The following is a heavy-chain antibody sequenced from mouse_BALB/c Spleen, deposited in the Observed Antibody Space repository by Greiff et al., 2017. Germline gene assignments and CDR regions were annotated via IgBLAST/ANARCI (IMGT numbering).Heavy chain of an antibody. CDR3: ARGANYYGSSYPFAY. J-gene: IGHJ3*01. V-gene: IGHV1-18*01. D-gene: IGHD1-1*01. Sequence: VQLQQSGPELVKPGASVKIPCKASGYTFTDYNMDWVKQSLGKSLEWIGDINPNNGGTIYNQKFKGKATLTVDKSSSTAYMELRSLTSEDTAVYYCARGANYYGSSYPFAYWGQGTLVTVSA. CDR2: INPNNGGT. CDR1: GYTFTDYN.